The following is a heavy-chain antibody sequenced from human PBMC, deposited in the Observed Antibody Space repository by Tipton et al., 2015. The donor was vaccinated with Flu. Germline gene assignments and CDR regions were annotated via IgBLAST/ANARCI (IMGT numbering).Heavy chain of an antibody. J-gene: IGHJ6*02. CDR1: GFTFSSYA. V-gene: IGHV3-30*02. CDR2: IRFDGSDD. D-gene: IGHD2-8*01. CDR3: AKVRQWAMDV. Sequence: SLRLSCAASGFTFSSYAMHWVRQPPGKGLEWVAYIRFDGSDDYYGDSVKGRLTVSRDNSKNTLYLQMRSLRSEDTAVYYCAKVRQWAMDVGGQGTAVTVSS.